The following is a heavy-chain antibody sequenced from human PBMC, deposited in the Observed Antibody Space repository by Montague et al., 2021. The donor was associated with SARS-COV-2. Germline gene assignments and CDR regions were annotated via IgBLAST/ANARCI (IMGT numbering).Heavy chain of an antibody. J-gene: IGHJ6*02. CDR2: IYSGGST. V-gene: IGHV3-66*02. CDR3: ARDIQLHYYYGVDV. D-gene: IGHD5-18*01. Sequence: SLRLSCAASGFTVSSNYMSWVRQAPGKGLEWVSVIYSGGSTYYADSVKGRFTISRDNSKNTLYLQMNSLRAEDTAVYYCARDIQLHYYYGVDVWGQGTTVTVSS. CDR1: GFTVSSNY.